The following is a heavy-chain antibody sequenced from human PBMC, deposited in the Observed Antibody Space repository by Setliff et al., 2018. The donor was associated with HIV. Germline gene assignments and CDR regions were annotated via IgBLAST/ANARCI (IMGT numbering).Heavy chain of an antibody. V-gene: IGHV4-34*01. CDR2: IDHSGST. CDR3: ARGVIETDYDYVDIYYYNYMDV. Sequence: SETLSLTCAVYGGSFSGYYWSWIRQAPGKGLEWIGEIDHSGSTNYNPSLKSRVTISVDTSKNHFSLRLTSVTAADTALYYCARGVIETDYDYVDIYYYNYMDVWGKGTTVTVSS. J-gene: IGHJ6*03. CDR1: GGSFSGYY. D-gene: IGHD5-12*01.